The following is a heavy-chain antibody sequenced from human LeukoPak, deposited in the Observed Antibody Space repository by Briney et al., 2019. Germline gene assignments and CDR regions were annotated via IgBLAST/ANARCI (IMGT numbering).Heavy chain of an antibody. CDR3: ARSYGSGSYSPTNYMDV. V-gene: IGHV3-33*01. CDR2: IWYDGSNK. CDR1: GFTFSSYG. Sequence: PGGPLRLSCAASGFTFSSYGMHWVRQAPGKGLEWVAVIWYDGSNKYYADSVKGRFTISRDNSKNTLYLQMNSLRAEDTAVYYCARSYGSGSYSPTNYMDVWGKGTTVTVSS. D-gene: IGHD3-10*01. J-gene: IGHJ6*03.